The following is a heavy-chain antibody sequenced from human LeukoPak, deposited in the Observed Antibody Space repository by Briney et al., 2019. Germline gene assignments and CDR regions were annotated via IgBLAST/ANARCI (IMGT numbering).Heavy chain of an antibody. CDR3: ARDDAGTTSWYYYYYMDV. V-gene: IGHV4-38-2*02. J-gene: IGHJ6*03. CDR1: GYSISSGYY. Sequence: SETLSLTCTVSGYSISSGYYWGWIRQPPGKGLEWIGSIYHSGSTYYIPSLKSRVTISVDTSKDQFSLKLSSVTAADTAVYYCARDDAGTTSWYYYYYMDVWGKGTTVTVSS. D-gene: IGHD1-1*01. CDR2: IYHSGST.